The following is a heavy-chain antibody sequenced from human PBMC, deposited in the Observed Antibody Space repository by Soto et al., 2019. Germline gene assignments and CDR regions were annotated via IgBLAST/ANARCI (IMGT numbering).Heavy chain of an antibody. CDR3: ARSELRSPDAFDI. V-gene: IGHV3-23*01. D-gene: IGHD2-21*01. CDR2: ISSSGGSI. CDR1: GFTFSSYA. Sequence: PGGSLRLSCAASGFTFSSYAMSWVRQAPGKGLEWVSAISSSGGSIYYADSVKGRFTISRDNAKNSLYLQMNSLRAEDTAVYYCARSELRSPDAFDIWGQGTMVTVSS. J-gene: IGHJ3*02.